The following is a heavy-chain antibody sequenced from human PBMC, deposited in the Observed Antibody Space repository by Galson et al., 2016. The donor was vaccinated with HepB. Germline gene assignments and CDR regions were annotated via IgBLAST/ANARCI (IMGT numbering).Heavy chain of an antibody. Sequence: SLRLSCAASGFTFSTYAMHWVRQAPGKGLEWVAGISFDGSNKYYADSVKGRFTISRDNSKNTLYLQMNSLRPEDTAVHYCARSKGYYYYAMDVWSQGPTVTVSS. CDR3: ARSKGYYYYAMDV. J-gene: IGHJ6*02. CDR1: GFTFSTYA. V-gene: IGHV3-30-3*01. CDR2: ISFDGSNK.